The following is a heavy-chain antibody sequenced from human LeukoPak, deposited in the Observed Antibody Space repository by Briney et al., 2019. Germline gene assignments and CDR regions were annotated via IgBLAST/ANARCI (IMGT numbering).Heavy chain of an antibody. D-gene: IGHD4-17*01. CDR1: GFTFSSYA. J-gene: IGHJ4*02. V-gene: IGHV3-23*01. CDR2: ISGSGGST. CDR3: AKDYYIEQEDYGDYVQGENLFDY. Sequence: GGSLRLSCAASGFTFSSYAMSWVRQAPGKGLEWVSAISGSGGSTYYADSVKGRFTISRDNSKNTLYLQMNSLRAEDTAVYYCAKDYYIEQEDYGDYVQGENLFDYWGQGTLVTVSS.